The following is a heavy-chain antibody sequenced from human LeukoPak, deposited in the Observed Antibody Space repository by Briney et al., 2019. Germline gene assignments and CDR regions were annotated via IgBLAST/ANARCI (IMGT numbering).Heavy chain of an antibody. CDR3: ARGAGDSDAFDI. J-gene: IGHJ3*02. D-gene: IGHD3-16*01. Sequence: ASVKVSCKASGYTFTSYDINWVRRATGQGLEWMGWMNPNSGNTGYAQKFQGRVTMTRNTSISTAYMELSSLRSEDTAVYYCARGAGDSDAFDIWGQGTMVTVSS. CDR1: GYTFTSYD. V-gene: IGHV1-8*01. CDR2: MNPNSGNT.